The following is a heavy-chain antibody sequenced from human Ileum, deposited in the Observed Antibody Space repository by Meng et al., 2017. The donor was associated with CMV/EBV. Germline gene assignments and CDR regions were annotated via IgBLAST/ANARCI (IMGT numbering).Heavy chain of an antibody. Sequence: GGSLRLSCAASGFTFSSYGMHWVRQAPGKGLEWVAFIRYDGSNKYYADSVKGRFTISRDNSKNTLYLQMNSLRAEDTAVYYCAKGYSSSWYLGYFDYWGQGTLVTVS. J-gene: IGHJ4*02. CDR3: AKGYSSSWYLGYFDY. D-gene: IGHD6-13*01. CDR1: GFTFSSYG. V-gene: IGHV3-30*02. CDR2: IRYDGSNK.